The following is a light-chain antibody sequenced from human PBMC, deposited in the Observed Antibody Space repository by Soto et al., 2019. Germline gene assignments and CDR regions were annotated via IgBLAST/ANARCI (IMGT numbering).Light chain of an antibody. V-gene: IGLV4-69*01. CDR3: QNWGSGIVV. J-gene: IGLJ2*01. CDR2: LNSDGSH. CDR1: SGHSNYA. Sequence: QLVLTQSPSASASLGALVKLTCTLSSGHSNYAIAWHQQQSEKGPRYLMKLNSDGSHSKGDGIPDRFSGSSSGAERYLTISSLQSEDEADYYCQNWGSGIVVFGGGTKVTVL.